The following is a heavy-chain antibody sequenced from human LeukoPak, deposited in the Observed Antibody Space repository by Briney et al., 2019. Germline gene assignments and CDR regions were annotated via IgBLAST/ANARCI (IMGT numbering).Heavy chain of an antibody. CDR3: ARDPYSGNYGNYYYYMDV. D-gene: IGHD1-26*01. CDR2: ISYDGSNK. CDR1: GFTFSSYG. J-gene: IGHJ6*03. Sequence: TGGSLRLSCAASGFTFSSYGMHWVRQAPGKGLEWVAVISYDGSNKYYADSVKGRFTISRDNAKNSLYLQMNSLGPEDTAVYYCARDPYSGNYGNYYYYMDVWGKGTTVTISS. V-gene: IGHV3-30*03.